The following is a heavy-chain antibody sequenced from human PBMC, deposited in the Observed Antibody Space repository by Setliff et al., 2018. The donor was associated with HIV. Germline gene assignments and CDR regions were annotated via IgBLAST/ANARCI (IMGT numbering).Heavy chain of an antibody. Sequence: SETLSLTCAVYGGSFTTYYWSWIRQTPGKGLEWIGENNHGGSTNYNPSLKSRVTISIDTSKNQFSLKLTSVTAADTAVYFCAGRFGSDAVYFFDYWGQGTLVTVS. CDR1: GGSFTTYY. CDR3: AGRFGSDAVYFFDY. D-gene: IGHD3-10*01. V-gene: IGHV4-34*01. CDR2: NNHGGST. J-gene: IGHJ4*02.